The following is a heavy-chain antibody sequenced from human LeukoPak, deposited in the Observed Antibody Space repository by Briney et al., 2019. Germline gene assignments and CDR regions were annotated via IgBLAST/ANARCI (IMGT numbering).Heavy chain of an antibody. Sequence: GGSLRLSCAASGFTFSSYAMSWVRQAPGKGLEWVSAISGSGGSTYYADSVKGRFTISRDNSKNTLYLQMNSLRAEDTAVYYCAKDTYSSGWYSVFDTWGQGTMVTVSS. CDR3: AKDTYSSGWYSVFDT. CDR1: GFTFSSYA. D-gene: IGHD6-19*01. CDR2: ISGSGGST. V-gene: IGHV3-23*01. J-gene: IGHJ3*02.